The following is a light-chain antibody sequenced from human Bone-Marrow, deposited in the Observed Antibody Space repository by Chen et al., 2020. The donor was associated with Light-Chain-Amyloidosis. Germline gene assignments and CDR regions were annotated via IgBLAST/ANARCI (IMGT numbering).Light chain of an antibody. Sequence: SYVLTQPSSVSVAPRQTATNARGGNNIVSTSVHRYQQTPGQAPLMVFYDVSDRPSGIPELLSGSNCGNTATLTISRVEAGDEADYYCQVWDRSSDRPVFGGGTKLTVL. CDR3: QVWDRSSDRPV. CDR1: NIVSTS. CDR2: DVS. J-gene: IGLJ3*02. V-gene: IGLV3-21*02.